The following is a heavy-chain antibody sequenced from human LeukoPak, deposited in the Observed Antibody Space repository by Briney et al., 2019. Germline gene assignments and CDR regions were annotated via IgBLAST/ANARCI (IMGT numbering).Heavy chain of an antibody. CDR1: GFTFSSYG. D-gene: IGHD3-3*01. V-gene: IGHV3-33*01. J-gene: IGHJ4*02. CDR2: IWYDGSNK. CDR3: ARGPRPTYYDFWSGYCDY. Sequence: GGSLRLSCAASGFTFSSYGMHWVRQAPGKGLEWVAVIWYDGSNKYYADSVKGRFTISRDNSKNTLYLQMNSLRTEDTAVYYCARGPRPTYYDFWSGYCDYWGQGTLVTVSS.